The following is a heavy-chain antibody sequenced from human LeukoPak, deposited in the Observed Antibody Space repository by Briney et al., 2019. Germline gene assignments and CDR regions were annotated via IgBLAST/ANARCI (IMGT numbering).Heavy chain of an antibody. Sequence: GGSLRLSCAASGFTFSSYRMSWVRQAPGKGLEWVANINQDGSEKYYVDSVKGRFTISRDNAKNSVYLQMNSLRVEDTAVYYCAKEYQLRGMDVWGQGTTVTVTS. CDR3: AKEYQLRGMDV. CDR1: GFTFSSYR. D-gene: IGHD2-2*01. CDR2: INQDGSEK. J-gene: IGHJ6*01. V-gene: IGHV3-7*03.